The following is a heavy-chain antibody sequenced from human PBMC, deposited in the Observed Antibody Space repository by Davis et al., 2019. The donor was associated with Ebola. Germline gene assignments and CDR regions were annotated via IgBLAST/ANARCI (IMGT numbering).Heavy chain of an antibody. CDR2: ISSDGSST. CDR3: AKSGLSFGVVKYHYGMDV. Sequence: HTGGSLRLSCAASGFTFSSYWMHWVRHAPGKGLVWVSRISSDGSSTSYADSVKGRFTISRDNAKNTLYLQMNSLRAEDTAVYYCAKSGLSFGVVKYHYGMDVRGKGTTVTVSS. J-gene: IGHJ6*04. D-gene: IGHD3-3*01. CDR1: GFTFSSYW. V-gene: IGHV3-74*01.